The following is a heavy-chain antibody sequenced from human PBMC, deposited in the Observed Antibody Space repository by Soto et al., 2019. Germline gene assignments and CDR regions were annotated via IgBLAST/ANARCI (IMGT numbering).Heavy chain of an antibody. J-gene: IGHJ6*03. CDR2: INHSGST. V-gene: IGHV4-34*01. CDR1: GGSFSGYY. Sequence: QVQLQQWGAGLLKPSETLSLTCAVYGGSFSGYYWSWIRQPPGKGLEWIGEINHSGSTNYNPSLKSRVTISAHTSKNQLSLKLSSVSAADTAVYYCARRPRYSSSWTGGHYYYYYYMFVWGKGTTVTVSS. CDR3: ARRPRYSSSWTGGHYYYYYYMFV. D-gene: IGHD6-13*01.